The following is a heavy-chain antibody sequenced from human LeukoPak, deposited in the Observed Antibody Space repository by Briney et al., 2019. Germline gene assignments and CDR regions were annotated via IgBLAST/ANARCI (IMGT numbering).Heavy chain of an antibody. CDR3: ARALGYCSGGSCYSGGLLSY. CDR2: ISSGGSTI. J-gene: IGHJ4*02. V-gene: IGHV3-48*03. CDR1: GFTFSSYE. Sequence: GGSLRLSCAASGFTFSSYEMNWVRQAPGKGLEWVSYISSGGSTIYYADSVKGRFTISRDNAKNSLYLQMNSLRAEDTAVYYCARALGYCSGGSCYSGGLLSYWGQGTLVTVSS. D-gene: IGHD2-15*01.